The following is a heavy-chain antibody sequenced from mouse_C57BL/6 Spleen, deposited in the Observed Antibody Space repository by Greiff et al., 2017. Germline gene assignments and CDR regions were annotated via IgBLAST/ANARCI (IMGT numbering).Heavy chain of an antibody. J-gene: IGHJ3*01. CDR2: IHPNSGST. CDR3: ARGTTVPWFAY. V-gene: IGHV1-64*01. Sequence: QVQLQQPGAELVKPGASVKLSCKASGYTFTSYWMHWVKQRPGQGLEWIGMIHPNSGSTNYNEKFKSKATLTVDKSSSTAYMQRSSLTSEDSAVYYCARGTTVPWFAYWGQGTLVTVSA. D-gene: IGHD1-1*01. CDR1: GYTFTSYW.